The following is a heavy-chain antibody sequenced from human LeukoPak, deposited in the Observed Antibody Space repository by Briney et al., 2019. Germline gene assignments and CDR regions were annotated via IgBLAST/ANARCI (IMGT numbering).Heavy chain of an antibody. D-gene: IGHD3-22*01. CDR1: GFTFSSYA. Sequence: GGSRRLSCAASGFTFSSYAMHWVRQAPGKGLEWVAVISYDGSNKYYADSVKGRFTISRDNSKNTLYLQMNSLRAEDTAVYYCARDPAYYDSSGYSHYYGMDVWGQGTTVTVSS. J-gene: IGHJ6*02. CDR2: ISYDGSNK. V-gene: IGHV3-30-3*01. CDR3: ARDPAYYDSSGYSHYYGMDV.